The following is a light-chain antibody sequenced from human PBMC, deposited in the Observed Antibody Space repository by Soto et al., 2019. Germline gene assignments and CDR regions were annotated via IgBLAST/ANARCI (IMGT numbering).Light chain of an antibody. Sequence: QSALTQPASVSGSPGQSITISCTGTSSDVGGYNYVSWYQQHPGKAPKLMIYDVSNRPSGVSNRFSGSKSGTTASLTISGLQAKDEADYYCSSYTSTSTYVFGTGTKLTVL. CDR2: DVS. V-gene: IGLV2-14*01. CDR1: SSDVGGYNY. J-gene: IGLJ1*01. CDR3: SSYTSTSTYV.